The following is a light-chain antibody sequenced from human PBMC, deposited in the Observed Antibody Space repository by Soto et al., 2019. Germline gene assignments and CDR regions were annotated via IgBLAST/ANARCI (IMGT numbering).Light chain of an antibody. V-gene: IGLV2-14*01. CDR3: SSYTSSTVV. J-gene: IGLJ2*01. Sequence: QSVLTQPASVSGSPGQSITISRTGTSSDVGGYNYVSWYQQHPGKAPKLMTYDVSNRPSGVSNRFSGSKSGNTASLTISGLQAEDEADYYCSSYTSSTVVFGGGTKLTVL. CDR1: SSDVGGYNY. CDR2: DVS.